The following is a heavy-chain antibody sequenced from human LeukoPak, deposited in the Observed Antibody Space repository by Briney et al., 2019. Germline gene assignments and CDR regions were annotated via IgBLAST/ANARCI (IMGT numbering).Heavy chain of an antibody. J-gene: IGHJ3*02. CDR1: GYTFTGYY. D-gene: IGHD2-21*02. CDR2: INPNSGGT. CDR3: ARPHSYCGGDCPSWAFDI. V-gene: IGHV1-2*06. Sequence: ASVKVSCKASGYTFTGYYMHWVRQAPGQGLEWMGRINPNSGGTNYAQKFQGRVTMTRATSISTAYMELRRLRSNDTAVYYCARPHSYCGGDCPSWAFDIWGQGTMLTVSS.